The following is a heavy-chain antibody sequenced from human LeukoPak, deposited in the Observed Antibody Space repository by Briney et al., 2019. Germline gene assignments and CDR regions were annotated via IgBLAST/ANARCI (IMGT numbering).Heavy chain of an antibody. D-gene: IGHD5-18*01. J-gene: IGHJ6*03. V-gene: IGHV3-48*01. CDR3: TRGSGYSYGYRPPFYYYMDV. CDR1: GITFSNYS. Sequence: PGGSLRLSCAPSGITFSNYSMNWVRQAPGKGWEWGSYISSSGRTKYYADSVKGRFTISRDNAKNSLYLQMNSLRAEDKAVYYCTRGSGYSYGYRPPFYYYMDVWGKGTTVTVSS. CDR2: ISSSGRTK.